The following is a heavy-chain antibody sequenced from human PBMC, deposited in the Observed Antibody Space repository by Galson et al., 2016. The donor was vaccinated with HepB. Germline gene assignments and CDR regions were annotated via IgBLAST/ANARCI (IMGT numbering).Heavy chain of an antibody. Sequence: SLRLSCAASGFTFRNYWMRWARQAPGEGLVWVSRINLDGSRTNYADSVKGRFTISRDNAKDALYLQMNSLTAEDTALYYCVRGSDLWNAFDYWGQGTMVTVSS. V-gene: IGHV3-74*01. CDR1: GFTFRNYW. CDR2: INLDGSRT. J-gene: IGHJ3*01. D-gene: IGHD3/OR15-3a*01. CDR3: VRGSDLWNAFDY.